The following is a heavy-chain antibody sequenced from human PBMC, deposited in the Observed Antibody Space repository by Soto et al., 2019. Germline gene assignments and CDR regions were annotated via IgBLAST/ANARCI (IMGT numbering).Heavy chain of an antibody. CDR1: GFTFSSYA. J-gene: IGHJ6*02. CDR2: ISYDGSNK. D-gene: IGHD2-8*01. V-gene: IGHV3-30-3*01. Sequence: QVQLVESGGGVVQPGRSLRLSCAASGFTFSSYAMHWVRQAPGKGLEWVAVISYDGSNKYYADSVKGRFPISRDNSKNTLYLQMNSLRAEDTAVYYCARDRAYCTNGVCYAYYYYYGMDVWGQGPTVTVSS. CDR3: ARDRAYCTNGVCYAYYYYYGMDV.